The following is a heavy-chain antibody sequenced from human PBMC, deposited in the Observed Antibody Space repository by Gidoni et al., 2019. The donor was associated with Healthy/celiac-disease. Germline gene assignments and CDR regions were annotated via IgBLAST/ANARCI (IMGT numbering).Heavy chain of an antibody. CDR2: ISYDGSNK. J-gene: IGHJ6*02. CDR3: ARDERVRVGTYYYYYGMDV. D-gene: IGHD1-26*01. CDR1: GFTFSSYA. Sequence: QVPLVESGGGVVQPGRSLRLSCPASGFTFSSYAMHWVRQAPGKGPEWVAVISYDGSNKYYADSVKGRFTISRDNSKNTLYLQMNSLRAEDTAVYYCARDERVRVGTYYYYYGMDVWGQGTTVTVSS. V-gene: IGHV3-30-3*01.